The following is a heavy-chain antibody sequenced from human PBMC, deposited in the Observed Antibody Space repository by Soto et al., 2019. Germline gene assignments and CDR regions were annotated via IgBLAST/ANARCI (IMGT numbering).Heavy chain of an antibody. CDR3: ARARRGYYDSSGYYYVYFDY. CDR2: INHSGST. J-gene: IGHJ4*02. V-gene: IGHV4-34*01. Sequence: SETLSLTCAVYGGSFSGYYWSWIRQRPGKGLEWIGEINHSGSTNYNPSLKSRVTISVDTSKNQFSLKLSSVTAADTAVYYCARARRGYYDSSGYYYVYFDYWGQGTLVTVSS. D-gene: IGHD3-22*01. CDR1: GGSFSGYY.